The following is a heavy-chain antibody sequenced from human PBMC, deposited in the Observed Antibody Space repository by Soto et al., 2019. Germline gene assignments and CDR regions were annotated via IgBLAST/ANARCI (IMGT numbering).Heavy chain of an antibody. CDR2: IYPADSDT. V-gene: IGHV5-51*01. Sequence: GESLKSSCKASGYRFTNYCIGWVLRLPGKGLEWMGIIYPADSDTIYSPSFQGQVTISADKSISTAYLQWTSLKASDTAMYYCARPPYSSTSWYFDLWGRGTLVTVSS. J-gene: IGHJ2*01. CDR1: GYRFTNYC. D-gene: IGHD6-19*01. CDR3: ARPPYSSTSWYFDL.